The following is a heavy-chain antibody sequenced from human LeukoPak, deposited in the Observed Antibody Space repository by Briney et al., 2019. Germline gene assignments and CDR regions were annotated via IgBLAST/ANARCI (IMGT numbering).Heavy chain of an antibody. CDR3: ARKGFLTYTSDY. J-gene: IGHJ4*02. CDR2: INPSGGST. D-gene: IGHD2-2*02. CDR1: GYTFTSCY. Sequence: AASVTVSCTASGYTFTSCYMHWVRQAPGQGLEWMGIINPSGGSTSYAQKFQGRVTMTRDTSTSTVYMELSSLRSEDTAVYYCARKGFLTYTSDYWGQGTLVTVSS. V-gene: IGHV1-46*01.